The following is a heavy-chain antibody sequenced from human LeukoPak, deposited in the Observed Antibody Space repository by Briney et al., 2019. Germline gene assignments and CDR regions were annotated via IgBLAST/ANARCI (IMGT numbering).Heavy chain of an antibody. CDR1: GGSISGSTYY. CDR3: ARLFDS. Sequence: SETLSLTCTVSGGSISGSTYYWGWVRQPPGKGLEWIGKIFYSGNTYYSPSLQSRVTMSADTSKNQFSLRLSSVTAADTALYYCARLFDSWGPGIQVTVSS. J-gene: IGHJ4*02. V-gene: IGHV4-39*01. CDR2: IFYSGNT.